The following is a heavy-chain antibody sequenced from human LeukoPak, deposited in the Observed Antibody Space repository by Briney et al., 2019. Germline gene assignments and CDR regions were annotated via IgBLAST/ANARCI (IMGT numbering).Heavy chain of an antibody. CDR3: AKATYSSSWNLYFDY. CDR1: GFTFRSYG. J-gene: IGHJ4*02. CDR2: ISYDGSNK. D-gene: IGHD6-13*01. Sequence: GGSLRLSCAASGFTFRSYGMHWVRQAPGKGLEWVAFISYDGSNKYYADSVKGRFTISRDNSKNTLYLQMNSLRAEDTAVYYCAKATYSSSWNLYFDYWGQGTLVTVSS. V-gene: IGHV3-30*18.